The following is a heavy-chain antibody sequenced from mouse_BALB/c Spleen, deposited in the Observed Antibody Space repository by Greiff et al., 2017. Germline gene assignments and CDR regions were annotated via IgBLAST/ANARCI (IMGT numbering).Heavy chain of an antibody. J-gene: IGHJ3*01. CDR2: ISYDGSN. CDR1: GYSITSGYY. Sequence: EVKLMESGPGLVKPSQSLSLTCSVTGYSITSGYYWNWIRQFPGNKLEWMGYISYDGSNNYNPSLKNRISITRDTSKNQFFLKLNSVTTEDTATYYCARDRGYDTAYWGQGTLVTVSA. CDR3: ARDRGYDTAY. D-gene: IGHD2-14*01. V-gene: IGHV3-6*02.